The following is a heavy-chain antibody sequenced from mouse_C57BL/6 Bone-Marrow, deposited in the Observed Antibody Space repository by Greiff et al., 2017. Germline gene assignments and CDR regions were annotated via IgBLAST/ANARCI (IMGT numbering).Heavy chain of an antibody. J-gene: IGHJ4*01. CDR1: GYTFTSYW. V-gene: IGHV1-72*01. CDR2: IDPNSGGT. Sequence: QVQLQQPGAELVKPGASVKLSCKASGYTFTSYWMHWVKQRPGRGLEWIGRIDPNSGGTTYNEKFKSKATLTVDKPSSTAYMQLSSLTSEDSAVYYCARRDGNPVGYYAMDYWGQGTSVTVSS. CDR3: ARRDGNPVGYYAMDY. D-gene: IGHD2-1*01.